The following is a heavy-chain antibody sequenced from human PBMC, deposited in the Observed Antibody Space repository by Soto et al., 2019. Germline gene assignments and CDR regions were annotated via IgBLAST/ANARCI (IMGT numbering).Heavy chain of an antibody. J-gene: IGHJ6*03. Sequence: PSETLSLTCIVSGDSISRGGYFWTWIRQHPGKGLEWIGYIYDSGSAFYNPSLKSRVTMSVGTSKNQFSLNLRSVTAADTAVFYCARGILRPNHYMDVWGKGTAVTVSS. CDR3: ARGILRPNHYMDV. D-gene: IGHD1-26*01. V-gene: IGHV4-31*03. CDR1: GDSISRGGYF. CDR2: IYDSGSA.